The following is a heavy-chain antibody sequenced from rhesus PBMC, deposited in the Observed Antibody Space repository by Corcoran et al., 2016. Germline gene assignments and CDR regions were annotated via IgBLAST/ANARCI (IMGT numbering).Heavy chain of an antibody. CDR1: GGSVSSSNC. V-gene: IGHV4-57*01. J-gene: IGHJ4*01. D-gene: IGHD5-12*01. CDR2: ISGRGGST. CDR3: ACWDYVDTID. Sequence: QLQLQESGPGLVKPSETMYLTCAVSGGSVSSSNCWSWIRQPPGEGLEWIGRISGRGGSTSSNPSRTRRVTISTAPSKNQFSLKLDSVTAADTAVYYCACWDYVDTIDWGQGVLVTVSS.